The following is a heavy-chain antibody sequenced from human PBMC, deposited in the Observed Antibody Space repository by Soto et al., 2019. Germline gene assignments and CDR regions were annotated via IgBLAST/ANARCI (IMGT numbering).Heavy chain of an antibody. V-gene: IGHV4-31*03. D-gene: IGHD3-3*01. CDR1: GGSISSGGYY. J-gene: IGHJ5*02. Sequence: QVQLQESGPGLVKPSQTLSLTCTVSGGSISSGGYYWSWIRQHPGKGLEWIGYIYYSGSTYYNPSLKSRVTISVDTSKNQFSLKLSSVTAADTAVYYCARALFLGDFWSGYTGLEWFDPWGQGTLVTVSS. CDR3: ARALFLGDFWSGYTGLEWFDP. CDR2: IYYSGST.